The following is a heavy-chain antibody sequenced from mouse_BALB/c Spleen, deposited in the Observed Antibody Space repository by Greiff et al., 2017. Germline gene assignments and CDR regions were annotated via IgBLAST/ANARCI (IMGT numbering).Heavy chain of an antibody. D-gene: IGHD2-2*01. J-gene: IGHJ1*01. V-gene: IGHV1S29*02. CDR1: GYTFTDYN. CDR2: IYPYNGGT. CDR3: ARLGGLPRYFDV. Sequence: EVQLQQSGPELVKPGASVKISCKASGYTFTDYNMHWVKQSHGKSLEWIGYIYPYNGGTGYNPQFKSKATLTVDNSSSTAYMELRSLTSEDFAVYYCARLGGLPRYFDVWGAGTTVTVSS.